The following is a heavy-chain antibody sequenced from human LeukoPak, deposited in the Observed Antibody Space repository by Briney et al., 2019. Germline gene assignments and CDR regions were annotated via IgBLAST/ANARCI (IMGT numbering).Heavy chain of an antibody. CDR3: ATPLLATSAPDY. D-gene: IGHD3-3*02. CDR1: GYTFISYG. V-gene: IGHV1-18*01. Sequence: ASVKVSCKASGYTFISYGISWVRQAPGQGLEWMGWITTYNGNTNYAQNLQGRVTMTTNTSTTTAYMELRSLRSDDTAVYYCATPLLATSAPDYWGQGTLVTVSS. J-gene: IGHJ4*02. CDR2: ITTYNGNT.